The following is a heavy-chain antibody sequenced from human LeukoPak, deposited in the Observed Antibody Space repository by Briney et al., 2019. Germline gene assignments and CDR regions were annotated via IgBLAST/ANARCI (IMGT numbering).Heavy chain of an antibody. J-gene: IGHJ5*02. Sequence: ASVKVSCKASGGTFNNYAISWVRQAPGQGLEWMGGIIHIFGTTNYAQKFQDRVTITADESTRTAWMELNSLTSEDTAVYYCAISSSGYTYGYVSGWFDPWGQGTLVTVSS. CDR2: IIHIFGTT. V-gene: IGHV1-69*13. CDR1: GGTFNNYA. D-gene: IGHD5-18*01. CDR3: AISSSGYTYGYVSGWFDP.